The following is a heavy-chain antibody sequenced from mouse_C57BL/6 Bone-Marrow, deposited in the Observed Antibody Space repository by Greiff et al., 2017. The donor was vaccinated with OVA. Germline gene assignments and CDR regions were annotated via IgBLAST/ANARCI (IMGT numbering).Heavy chain of an antibody. D-gene: IGHD3-2*02. Sequence: VKLQQPGAELVKPGASVKMSCKASGYTFTSYWIPWVKQRPGQGLEWIGDIYPGSGSTNYNEKFKSKATLTVDTSSSTAYMQLSSLTSEDSAVYYCARYSSGDLYWGQGTTLTVSS. J-gene: IGHJ2*01. V-gene: IGHV1-55*01. CDR3: ARYSSGDLY. CDR2: IYPGSGST. CDR1: GYTFTSYW.